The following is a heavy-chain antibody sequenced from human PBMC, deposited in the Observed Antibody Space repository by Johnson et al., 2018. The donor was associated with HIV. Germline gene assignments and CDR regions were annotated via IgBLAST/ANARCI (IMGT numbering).Heavy chain of an antibody. Sequence: QVQLVESGGGLVQPGGSLRLSCAASGFTVSSNYMSWVRQAPGKGLEWVAVIWYDGSNKYYADSVKGRFTISRDNSKNTLYLQMNSLRAEDTAVYYCAKEPRPAFDIWGQGTMVTVSS. CDR2: IWYDGSNK. CDR1: GFTVSSNY. V-gene: IGHV3-30*02. J-gene: IGHJ3*02. CDR3: AKEPRPAFDI.